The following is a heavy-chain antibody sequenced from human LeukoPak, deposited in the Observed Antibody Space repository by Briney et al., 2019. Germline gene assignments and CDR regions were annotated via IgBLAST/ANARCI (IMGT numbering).Heavy chain of an antibody. V-gene: IGHV3-23*01. J-gene: IGHJ5*02. CDR1: GFMFNGYD. CDR2: ISASSGTS. D-gene: IGHD2-8*01. Sequence: GGSLRLSCAASGFMFNGYDMSWVRQAPGKGLEWVSHISASSGTSHYADSVKGRFSISRDNSKNTLYLDMSRLTAEDTAVYYCAKDAASEFCFTNACSPRPNWFDPRGQGTLVTVSS. CDR3: AKDAASEFCFTNACSPRPNWFDP.